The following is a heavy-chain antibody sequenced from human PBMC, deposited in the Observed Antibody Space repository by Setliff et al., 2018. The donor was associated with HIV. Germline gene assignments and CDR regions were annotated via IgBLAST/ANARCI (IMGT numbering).Heavy chain of an antibody. CDR3: ARAAAYFNFWTGYHPHAFDI. CDR1: GFTVSGYW. J-gene: IGHJ3*02. V-gene: IGHV3-7*01. CDR2: IKQDGSER. D-gene: IGHD3-3*01. Sequence: PGGSLRLSCAASGFTVSGYWMSWVRQAPGKGLEWVANIKQDGSERYYVDSVKGLFTISRDNTNNSLYLHMNSLRAEDTAVYYCARAAAYFNFWTGYHPHAFDIWGQGTMVTVSS.